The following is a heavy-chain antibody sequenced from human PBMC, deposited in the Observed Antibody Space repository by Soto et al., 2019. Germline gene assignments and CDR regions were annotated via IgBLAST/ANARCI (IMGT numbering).Heavy chain of an antibody. D-gene: IGHD3-10*01. CDR2: IIPIFGTA. CDR1: GGTFSSYA. Sequence: GASVKVSCKASGGTFSSYAISWVRQAPGQGLEWMGGIIPIFGTANYAQKFQGRVTITADESTSTAYMELSSLRSEDTAVYYCATSYGSGSYLDYWGQGTLVTVSS. J-gene: IGHJ4*02. CDR3: ATSYGSGSYLDY. V-gene: IGHV1-69*13.